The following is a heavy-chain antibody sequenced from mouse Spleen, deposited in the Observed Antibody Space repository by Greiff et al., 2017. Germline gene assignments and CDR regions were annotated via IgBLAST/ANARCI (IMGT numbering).Heavy chain of an antibody. CDR3: ARDYYCSSYGFDY. Sequence: VQLQQSGAELVRPGALVKLSCKASGFNIKDYYMHWVKQRPEQGLEWIGWIDPENGNTIYDPKFQGKASITADTSSNTAYLQLSSLTSEDTAVYYCARDYYCSSYGFDYWGQGTTLTVSS. CDR2: IDPENGNT. D-gene: IGHD1-1*01. J-gene: IGHJ2*01. CDR1: GFNIKDYY. V-gene: IGHV14-1*02.